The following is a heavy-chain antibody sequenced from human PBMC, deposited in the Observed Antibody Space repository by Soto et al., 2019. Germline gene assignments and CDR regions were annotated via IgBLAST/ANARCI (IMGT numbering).Heavy chain of an antibody. D-gene: IGHD3-22*01. J-gene: IGHJ4*02. CDR2: IIPIFGTA. CDR1: GGTFSSYA. V-gene: IGHV1-69*13. CDR3: ARDVTYYYDSSGYYGDYFDY. Sequence: SVKVSCKASGGTFSSYAISWVRQAPGQGLEWMGGIIPIFGTANYAQKFQGRVTITADESTSTAYMELSSLRSEDTAVYYCARDVTYYYDSSGYYGDYFDYWGQG.